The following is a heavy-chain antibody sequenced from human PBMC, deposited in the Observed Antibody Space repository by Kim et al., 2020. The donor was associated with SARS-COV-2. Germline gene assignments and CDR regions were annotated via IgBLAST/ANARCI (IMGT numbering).Heavy chain of an antibody. D-gene: IGHD3-16*01. CDR3: AKPPVPFMITFAPSEVAFDI. CDR1: GFTFSSYA. Sequence: GGSLRLSCAASGFTFSSYAMSWVRQAPGKGLEWVSAISGSGGSTYYADSVKGRFTISRDNSKNTLYLQMNSLRAEDTAVYYCAKPPVPFMITFAPSEVAFDIWGQGTMVTVSS. J-gene: IGHJ3*02. CDR2: ISGSGGST. V-gene: IGHV3-23*01.